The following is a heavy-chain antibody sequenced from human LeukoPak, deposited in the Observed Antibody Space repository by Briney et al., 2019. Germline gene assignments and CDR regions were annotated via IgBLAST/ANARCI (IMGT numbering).Heavy chain of an antibody. D-gene: IGHD3-22*01. V-gene: IGHV1-46*01. Sequence: ASVKVSCKASGYTFTSYGISWVRQAPGQGLEWMGIINPSGGSTSYAQKFQGRVTMTRDMSTSTVYMELSSLRSEDTAVYYCAREPVTMIVKFDYWGQGTLVTVSS. J-gene: IGHJ4*02. CDR3: AREPVTMIVKFDY. CDR1: GYTFTSYG. CDR2: INPSGGST.